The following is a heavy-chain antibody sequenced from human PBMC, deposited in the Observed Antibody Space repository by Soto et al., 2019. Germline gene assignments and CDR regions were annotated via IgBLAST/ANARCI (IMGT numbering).Heavy chain of an antibody. CDR1: GLTLSDFY. Sequence: QVQLVESGGALVKPGGSLRLSCRASGLTLSDFYMSWVRQTPGKGPEWLSYISSDSSDIFYADSVKGRFTISRDNAQNSLYLQMNGLIDDDTAVYFCSRVHHGLEIWGQGTTVTVSS. V-gene: IGHV3-11*01. CDR2: ISSDSSDI. J-gene: IGHJ6*02. CDR3: SRVHHGLEI.